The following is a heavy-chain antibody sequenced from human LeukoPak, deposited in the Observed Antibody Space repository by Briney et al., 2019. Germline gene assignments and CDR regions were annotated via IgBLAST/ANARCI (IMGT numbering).Heavy chain of an antibody. CDR3: ARTTGSGYATRWFDP. Sequence: GASVKVSCKASGYTFTSYGISWVRQAPGQGLEWMGWISAYNGNTNYAQKLQGRVTMTTDTSTSTAYMELRSLRSDDTAVYYCARTTGSGYATRWFDPWGPGTLVTVSS. CDR2: ISAYNGNT. V-gene: IGHV1-18*01. CDR1: GYTFTSYG. J-gene: IGHJ5*02. D-gene: IGHD3-3*01.